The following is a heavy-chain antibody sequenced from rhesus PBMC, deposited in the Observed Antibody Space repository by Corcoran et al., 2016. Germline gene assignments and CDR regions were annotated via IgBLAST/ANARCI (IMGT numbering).Heavy chain of an antibody. J-gene: IGHJ4*01. CDR3: TTVDY. CDR1: GFTFSDDY. CDR2: INPNGGTT. V-gene: IGHV3-10*01. Sequence: EVQLVESGGGLVQPGGSLRLSCAASGFTFSDDYMEWVRQAPGNGLVWVGQINPNGGTTFLMDSVKGRFTISRDNAKNTLYLQINSLKIEDTAVYYCTTVDYWGQGVLVTVSS.